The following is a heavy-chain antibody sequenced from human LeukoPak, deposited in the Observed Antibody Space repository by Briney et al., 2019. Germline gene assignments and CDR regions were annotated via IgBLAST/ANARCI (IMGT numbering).Heavy chain of an antibody. D-gene: IGHD2-15*01. Sequence: SETLSLTCTVSGGSISSSSYYWGWIRQPPGKGLEWIGSIYYSGSTYYNPSLKSRVTISVDTSKNQFSLKLSSVTAADTAVYYCARRGYPKRWSRCFDYWGQGTLVTVSS. V-gene: IGHV4-39*07. CDR3: ARRGYPKRWSRCFDY. CDR1: GGSISSSSYY. J-gene: IGHJ4*02. CDR2: IYYSGST.